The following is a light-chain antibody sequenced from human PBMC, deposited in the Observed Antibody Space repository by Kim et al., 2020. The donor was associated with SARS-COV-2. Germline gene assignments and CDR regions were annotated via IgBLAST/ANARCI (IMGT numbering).Light chain of an antibody. CDR3: QHINSHSVP. CDR2: GAS. V-gene: IGKV1-9*01. CDR1: QGISTY. Sequence: DILLTQSPSFLSASVGDRVTITCRASQGISTYLAWYQQKPGKAPKLLIYGASTLQSGVPSRFSGSASGTEFTLSISSLQPEDFATYYCQHINSHSVPFGPGTTVYIK. J-gene: IGKJ3*01.